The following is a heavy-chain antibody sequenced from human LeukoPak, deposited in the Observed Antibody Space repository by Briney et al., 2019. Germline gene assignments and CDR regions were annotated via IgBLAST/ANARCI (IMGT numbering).Heavy chain of an antibody. CDR3: VRSKWGYAFDI. CDR1: GGSISSSSYY. D-gene: IGHD7-27*01. V-gene: IGHV4-39*07. CDR2: IYYSGST. J-gene: IGHJ3*02. Sequence: PSETLSLTCTVSGGSISSSSYYWGWIRQPPGKGLEWIGSIYYSGSTNYNPPLKSRVTISTDTSKNQFSLKLSSVTAADTAVYYCVRSKWGYAFDIWGQGTMVTVSS.